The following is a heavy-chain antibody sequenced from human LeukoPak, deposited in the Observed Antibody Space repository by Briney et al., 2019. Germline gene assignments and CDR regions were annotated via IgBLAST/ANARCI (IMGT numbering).Heavy chain of an antibody. D-gene: IGHD6-19*01. CDR2: TYTGGNS. CDR1: GFTVSSIH. J-gene: IGHJ4*02. Sequence: GGSLRLSCAASGFTVSSIHMVWVRQAPGKGLEWVSVTYTGGNSYYADSVKGRFIISRDISKNTLYLQTDSLRTEDTAVYYCVKDLSGAWSFDFWGRGTLVTVSS. V-gene: IGHV3-53*05. CDR3: VKDLSGAWSFDF.